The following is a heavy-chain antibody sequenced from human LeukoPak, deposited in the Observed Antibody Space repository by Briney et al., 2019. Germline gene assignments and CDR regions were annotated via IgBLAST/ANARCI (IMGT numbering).Heavy chain of an antibody. CDR2: ISSNGGST. D-gene: IGHD1-14*01. J-gene: IGHJ3*02. CDR1: GFTFSSYA. CDR3: VKEVFTGAFDI. Sequence: GGSLRLSCSASGFTFSSYAMHWVRQAPGKGLEYVSAISSNGGSTYYADSVKGRFTISKDNSKNTLYLQMSSLRAEDTAVYYCVKEVFTGAFDIWGQGTMVTVSS. V-gene: IGHV3-64D*06.